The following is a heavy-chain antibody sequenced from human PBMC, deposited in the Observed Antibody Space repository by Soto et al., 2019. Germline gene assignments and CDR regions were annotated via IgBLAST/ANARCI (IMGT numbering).Heavy chain of an antibody. J-gene: IGHJ5*02. Sequence: QLQLQESGSGLVKPSQTPSLTCAVSGGSISSGGYSWSWIRQPPGKGLEWIGYIYHSGSTYYNPSLKSRVTISVEGSKNQFSLKLSSVTAADTAVYYCARGGGITMVRGVIPGHNWFDPWGQGTLVTVSS. CDR2: IYHSGST. V-gene: IGHV4-30-2*01. CDR3: ARGGGITMVRGVIPGHNWFDP. D-gene: IGHD3-10*01. CDR1: GGSISSGGYS.